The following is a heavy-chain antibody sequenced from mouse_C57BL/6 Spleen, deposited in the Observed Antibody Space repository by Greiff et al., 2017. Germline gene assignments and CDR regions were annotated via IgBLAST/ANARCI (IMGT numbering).Heavy chain of an antibody. CDR2: IWSGGST. CDR1: GFSLTSYG. V-gene: IGHV2-2*01. J-gene: IGHJ4*01. D-gene: IGHD1-1*01. CDR3: ARNKGHYYGSSYNYAMGY. Sequence: QVQLQQSGPGLVQPSQSLSITCPVSGFSLTSYGVHWVRQSPGKGLAWLGVIWSGGSTDYNAAFLSRLSISKDNSNSQVFFKMNSLQADDTAIYYCARNKGHYYGSSYNYAMGYWGQGTSVTVSS.